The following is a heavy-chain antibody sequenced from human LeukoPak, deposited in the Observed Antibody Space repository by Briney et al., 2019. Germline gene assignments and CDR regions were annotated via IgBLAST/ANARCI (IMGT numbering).Heavy chain of an antibody. CDR2: ISYGGSNK. CDR3: ARGESASYRDYYGMDV. V-gene: IGHV3-30*04. Sequence: PGGSLRLSCAASGFTFSSYAMHWVRQAPGKGLEWVAVISYGGSNKYYADSVKGRFTISRDNSKNTLYLQMNSLRAEDTAVYYCARGESASYRDYYGMDVWGQGTTVTVSS. D-gene: IGHD1-26*01. CDR1: GFTFSSYA. J-gene: IGHJ6*02.